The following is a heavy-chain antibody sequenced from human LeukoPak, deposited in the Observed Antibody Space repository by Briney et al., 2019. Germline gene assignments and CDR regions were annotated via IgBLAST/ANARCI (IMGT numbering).Heavy chain of an antibody. Sequence: SETLSLTFTVSGGSISSYYWSWIRQPPGKGLEWIGYVYYSGSTNYNPSLKSRVTISVDTSKSQFSLKLSSVTAADTAVYYCARSELLWFGGVNSGFDYWGQGTLVTVSS. J-gene: IGHJ4*02. CDR3: ARSELLWFGGVNSGFDY. V-gene: IGHV4-59*01. CDR1: GGSISSYY. CDR2: VYYSGST. D-gene: IGHD3-10*01.